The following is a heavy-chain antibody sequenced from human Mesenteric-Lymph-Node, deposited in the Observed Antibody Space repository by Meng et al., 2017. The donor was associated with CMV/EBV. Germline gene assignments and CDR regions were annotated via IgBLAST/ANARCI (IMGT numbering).Heavy chain of an antibody. J-gene: IGHJ4*02. Sequence: QVHVHQWVAGLLKPSETLSVTCAVYVGSFSGYYWNWIRQSPEKGLEWIGEINHSGSTTYNPSFTSRIIISVDTSTNQISLNMSSVTAADTAVYYCARGSSYDILTGYFDYWGQGALVTVSS. CDR2: INHSGST. CDR3: ARGSSYDILTGYFDY. D-gene: IGHD3-9*01. CDR1: VGSFSGYY. V-gene: IGHV4-34*01.